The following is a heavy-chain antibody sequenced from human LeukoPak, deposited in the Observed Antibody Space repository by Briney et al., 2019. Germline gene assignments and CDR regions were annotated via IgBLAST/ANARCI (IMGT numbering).Heavy chain of an antibody. CDR2: TRNKANSYTT. Sequence: GGSLRLSCAASGFTFSDHYMDWVRQAPGKGLEWVGRTRNKANSYTTEYAASVKGRFTISRDDSKNSLYLQMNSLKTEDTAVYYRARPGYSGYANSEGMDVWGQGTTVTVSS. V-gene: IGHV3-72*01. CDR3: ARPGYSGYANSEGMDV. CDR1: GFTFSDHY. D-gene: IGHD5-12*01. J-gene: IGHJ6*02.